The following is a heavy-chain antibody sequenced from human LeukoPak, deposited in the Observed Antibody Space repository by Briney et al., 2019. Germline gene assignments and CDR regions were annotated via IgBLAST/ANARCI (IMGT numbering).Heavy chain of an antibody. D-gene: IGHD3-10*01. CDR2: ISYDGSNK. V-gene: IGHV3-30*18. CDR1: GFTFSSYG. J-gene: IGHJ4*02. CDR3: AKAFGGGHWYYFDC. Sequence: PGGSLRLSCAASGFTFSSYGMHWVRQAPGKGLEWVAVISYDGSNKYYADSVKGRFTISRDNSKNTLYLQMNKLRAEDTSVYYCAKAFGGGHWYYFDCWGQGTLVTVSS.